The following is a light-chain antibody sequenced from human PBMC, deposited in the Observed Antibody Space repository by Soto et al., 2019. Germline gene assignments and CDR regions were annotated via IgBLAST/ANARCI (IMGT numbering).Light chain of an antibody. CDR3: QQYNNWPRT. CDR2: GAS. CDR1: ESVSRN. J-gene: IGKJ1*01. Sequence: EIVLTQSPATLSLFPXESATLSCRARESVSRNLSWYQQKPGPXPRLIXYGASTRANGIPARCSGSGSGTEFTRTISSLQSEDFAVYYGQQYNNWPRTFGQGTKVDIK. V-gene: IGKV3-15*01.